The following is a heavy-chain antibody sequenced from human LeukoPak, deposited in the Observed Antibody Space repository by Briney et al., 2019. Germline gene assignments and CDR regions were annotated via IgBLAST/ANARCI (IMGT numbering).Heavy chain of an antibody. CDR3: AIGRQLGK. CDR1: GFTFSTYW. CDR2: IKEDESEK. V-gene: IGHV3-7*01. J-gene: IGHJ4*02. D-gene: IGHD6-13*01. Sequence: PGGSLRLSCAASGFTFSTYWMSWVLQAPGKGLEWVANIKEDESEKNYVDSVKGRFTISRDNAKNSLLLQMNSLTVEDTSVYYCAIGRQLGKWGQGTLVTVSS.